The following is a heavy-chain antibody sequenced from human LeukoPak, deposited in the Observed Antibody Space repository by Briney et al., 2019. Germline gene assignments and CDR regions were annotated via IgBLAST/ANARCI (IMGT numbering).Heavy chain of an antibody. CDR1: GGSFSGYY. V-gene: IGHV4-34*01. J-gene: IGHJ6*02. Sequence: PSETLSLTCTVYGGSFSGYYWSWIRQPPGKGLEWIGEINHSGSTNYNPSLKSRVTISVDTSKNQFSLKLSSVTAADTAVYYCARIVVVPAAMPLGMDVWGQGTTVTVSS. CDR2: INHSGST. CDR3: ARIVVVPAAMPLGMDV. D-gene: IGHD2-2*01.